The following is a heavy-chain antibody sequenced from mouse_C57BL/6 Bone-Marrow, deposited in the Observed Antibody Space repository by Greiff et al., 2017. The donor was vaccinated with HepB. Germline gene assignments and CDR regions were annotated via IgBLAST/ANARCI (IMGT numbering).Heavy chain of an antibody. CDR3: AISVLGPFDY. V-gene: IGHV1-81*01. D-gene: IGHD3-1*01. CDR2: IYPRSGNT. CDR1: GYTFTSYG. J-gene: IGHJ2*01. Sequence: QVQLQQSGAELARPGASVKLSCKASGYTFTSYGISWVKQRTGQGLEWIGEIYPRSGNTYYNEKFKGKATLTADKSSSTAYMELRSLTSEDSAVYFCAISVLGPFDYWGQSTTLTVSS.